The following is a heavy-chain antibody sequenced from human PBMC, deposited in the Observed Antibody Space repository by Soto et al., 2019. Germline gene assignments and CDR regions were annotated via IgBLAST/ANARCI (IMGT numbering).Heavy chain of an antibody. Sequence: QLQLQESGPGLVKPSETLSLTCTVSGGSISSSSYYWGWIRQPPGKGLEWIGIIYYSGSTYYNPALQSRVTISVATSKNRFSLKLSCVTAADTAVYYCASQQLVHYYSGMDVWGQGTTVTVSS. CDR1: GGSISSSSYY. CDR3: ASQQLVHYYSGMDV. CDR2: IYYSGST. D-gene: IGHD6-13*01. V-gene: IGHV4-39*01. J-gene: IGHJ6*02.